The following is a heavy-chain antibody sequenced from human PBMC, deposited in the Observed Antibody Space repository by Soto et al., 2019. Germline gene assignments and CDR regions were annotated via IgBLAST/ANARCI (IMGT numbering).Heavy chain of an antibody. CDR2: TYYRSKWYN. CDR3: AREGSIAVAGTYTGFDY. Sequence: SPTLSLTCAISGDSVSSNSAAWNWIRQSPSRGLEWLGRTYYRSKWYNDYAVSVKSRITINPDTSKNQFSLQLNSVTPEDTAVYYCAREGSIAVAGTYTGFDYWGQGTLVTVSS. V-gene: IGHV6-1*01. J-gene: IGHJ4*02. D-gene: IGHD6-19*01. CDR1: GDSVSSNSAA.